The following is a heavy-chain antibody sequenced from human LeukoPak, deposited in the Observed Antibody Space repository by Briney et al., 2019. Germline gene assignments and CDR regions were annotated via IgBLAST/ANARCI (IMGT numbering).Heavy chain of an antibody. CDR3: ARSEWLKIDP. CDR1: GFTFSSHG. J-gene: IGHJ5*02. Sequence: GGSLRLSCAASGFTFSSHGMSWVPRARGKGLEWVSAISGSGGSTYYADSVKCRFTISRDNSKNTLYLQMNSLRSEDTAVYYCARSEWLKIDPWGQGTLVTVSS. D-gene: IGHD3-3*01. CDR2: ISGSGGST. V-gene: IGHV3-23*01.